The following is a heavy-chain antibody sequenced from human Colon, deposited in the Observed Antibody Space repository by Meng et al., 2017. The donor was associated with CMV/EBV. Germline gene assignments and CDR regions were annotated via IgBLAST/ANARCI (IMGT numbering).Heavy chain of an antibody. CDR3: ARGEWNYIGWFDT. D-gene: IGHD1-7*01. CDR1: RGYIGNYY. Sequence: GSLRLSCTVSRGYIGNYYWSWIRQSPGRGLEWIGYVSHNGRTSYSPALKSRVAISVDTSKNQFSLKLNSVTTADTAVYYCARGEWNYIGWFDTWGQGSLVTVSS. J-gene: IGHJ5*02. CDR2: VSHNGRT. V-gene: IGHV4-59*01.